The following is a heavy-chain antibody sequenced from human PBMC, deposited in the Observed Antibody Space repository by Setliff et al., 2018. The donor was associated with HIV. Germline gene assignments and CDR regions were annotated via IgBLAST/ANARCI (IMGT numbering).Heavy chain of an antibody. Sequence: PSETLSLTCTVSGGSISSGGYYWNWIRQHPGKGLEWIGYIFYNENTQYDPSLRSRVSMSVDTSKNQFSLNLRTVTAADTAIYFCARGRPLGKFVDYFDSWGQGKRVTVSS. V-gene: IGHV4-31*03. CDR1: GGSISSGGYY. J-gene: IGHJ4*02. CDR2: IFYNENT. D-gene: IGHD2-21*01. CDR3: ARGRPLGKFVDYFDS.